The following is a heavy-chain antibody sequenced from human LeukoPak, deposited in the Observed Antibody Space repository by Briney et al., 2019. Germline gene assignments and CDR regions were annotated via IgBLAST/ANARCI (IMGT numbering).Heavy chain of an antibody. CDR1: GYTFTSYG. Sequence: GASVKVSCKASGYTFTSYGISWVRQAPGQGLEWMGWISAYNGNTNYAQKFQGRVTMTEDTSTDTVYMELSSLSSDDTAVYHCATDPNYYGSGSLDYWGQGTLVNVSS. CDR3: ATDPNYYGSGSLDY. D-gene: IGHD3-10*01. J-gene: IGHJ4*02. V-gene: IGHV1-18*01. CDR2: ISAYNGNT.